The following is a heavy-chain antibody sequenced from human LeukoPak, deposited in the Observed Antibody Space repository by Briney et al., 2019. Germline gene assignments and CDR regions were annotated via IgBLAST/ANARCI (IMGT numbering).Heavy chain of an antibody. CDR3: ARANMVRGVGSFFDRNWFDP. V-gene: IGHV1-46*01. D-gene: IGHD3-10*01. J-gene: IGHJ5*02. CDR1: GYTFTSYY. Sequence: ASVKVSCKASGYTFTSYYMHWVRQAPGQGLEWMGIINPSGGSTSYAQKFQGRVTMTRDMSTSTVYMELSSLRSDDTAVYYCARANMVRGVGSFFDRNWFDPWGQGTLVTVSS. CDR2: INPSGGST.